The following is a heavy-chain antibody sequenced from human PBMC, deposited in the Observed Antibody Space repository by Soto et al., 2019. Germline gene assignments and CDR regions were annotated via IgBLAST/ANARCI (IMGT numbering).Heavy chain of an antibody. CDR1: GGSISSSSYY. CDR2: IYYSGST. CDR3: ARVRFVVEYFDS. J-gene: IGHJ4*02. Sequence: QLQLQESGPGLVKPSETLSLTCTVSGGSISSSSYYWGWIRQPPGKGLEWIGSIYYSGSTYYNPSLKSRXXIXVXXSKNQFSLKLSSVTAADTAVYYCARVRFVVEYFDSWGQGTLVTVSS. V-gene: IGHV4-39*01. D-gene: IGHD2-15*01.